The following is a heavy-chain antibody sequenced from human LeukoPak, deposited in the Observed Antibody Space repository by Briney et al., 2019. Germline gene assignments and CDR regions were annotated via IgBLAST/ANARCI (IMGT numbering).Heavy chain of an antibody. CDR3: AREPGVNMYYFDY. CDR2: IDPSGGST. J-gene: IGHJ4*02. V-gene: IGHV1-46*01. Sequence: ASVKVSRKASGYTFTSYYMHWVRQAPGQGLEWMGIIDPSGGSTSYAQKFQGRVTVTRDTSTSTVYMELSSLRSEDTAVYYCAREPGVNMYYFDYWGQGTLVTVSS. D-gene: IGHD1/OR15-1a*01. CDR1: GYTFTSYY.